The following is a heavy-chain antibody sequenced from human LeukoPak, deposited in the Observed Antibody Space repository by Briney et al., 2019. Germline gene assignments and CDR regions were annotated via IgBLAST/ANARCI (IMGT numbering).Heavy chain of an antibody. CDR1: GYTLTELS. Sequence: ASVTVSCKVSGYTLTELSMHWVRQAPGKGLEGMGGFDPEDGETIYAQKFRGRVTMTEDTSTDTAYMELSSLRSEDTAVYYCARAYSSSPPQADYWGQGTLVTVSS. J-gene: IGHJ4*02. CDR2: FDPEDGET. V-gene: IGHV1-24*01. D-gene: IGHD6-6*01. CDR3: ARAYSSSPPQADY.